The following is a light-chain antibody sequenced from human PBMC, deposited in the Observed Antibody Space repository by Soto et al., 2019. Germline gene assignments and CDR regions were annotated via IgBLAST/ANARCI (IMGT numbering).Light chain of an antibody. CDR3: QQGYSTPGGT. Sequence: DIQMTQSPSSLSASVGDRVTITCRASQSISSYLNWYQQKPGKAPKLLIYAASSLQSGVPSRFSGSGSGTDFTLTISSLQPEDFATYYCQQGYSTPGGTFGQGTKLEIK. CDR2: AAS. V-gene: IGKV1-39*01. J-gene: IGKJ2*02. CDR1: QSISSY.